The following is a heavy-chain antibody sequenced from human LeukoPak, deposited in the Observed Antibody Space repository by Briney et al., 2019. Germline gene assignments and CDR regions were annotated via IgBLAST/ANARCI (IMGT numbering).Heavy chain of an antibody. CDR2: IYTGGTT. Sequence: GGSLRLSRAASGFTVSSNYMSWVRQAPGKGLECVSVIYTGGTTYYPDSVKGRFTISRDNSRNTLYLQMNSLKIEDTAFYYCAKDANYLRSSGYLIPIDFWGQGTLVTVSS. CDR3: AKDANYLRSSGYLIPIDF. CDR1: GFTVSSNY. V-gene: IGHV3-53*01. D-gene: IGHD3-22*01. J-gene: IGHJ4*02.